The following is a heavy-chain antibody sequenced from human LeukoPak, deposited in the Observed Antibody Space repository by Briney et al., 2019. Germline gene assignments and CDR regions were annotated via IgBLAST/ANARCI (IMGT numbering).Heavy chain of an antibody. J-gene: IGHJ4*02. Sequence: SETLSLTCTVSGGSISSSSYYWGWIRQPPGKGLEWIGSIYYSGSTYYNPSLKSRVTISVDTSKNQFSLKLSSVTAADTAVYYCARAGGIAAAVGGGAYFDYWGQGTLVTVSS. D-gene: IGHD6-13*01. CDR2: IYYSGST. CDR3: ARAGGIAAAVGGGAYFDY. V-gene: IGHV4-39*07. CDR1: GGSISSSSYY.